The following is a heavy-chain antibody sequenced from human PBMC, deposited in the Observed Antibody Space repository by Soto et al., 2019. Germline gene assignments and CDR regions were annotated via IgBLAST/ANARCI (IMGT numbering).Heavy chain of an antibody. J-gene: IGHJ4*02. V-gene: IGHV1-69*13. CDR3: TRDGFIRFLEWFLDY. D-gene: IGHD3-3*01. CDR2: IIPIFGTA. Sequence: SVKVSCKASGGTFSSYAISWVRQAPGQGLEWMGGIIPIFGTANYAQKFQGRVTITADESTSTAYMELSSLKTEDTAVYYCTRDGFIRFLEWFLDYWGQRTLVTVSS. CDR1: GGTFSSYA.